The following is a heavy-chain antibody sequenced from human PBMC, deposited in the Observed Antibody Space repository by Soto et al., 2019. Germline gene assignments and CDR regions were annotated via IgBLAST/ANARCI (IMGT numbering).Heavy chain of an antibody. CDR2: IYPVDSDT. D-gene: IGHD3-3*01. V-gene: IGHV5-51*01. CDR3: ARHLAPKFWSGYYTDYYYYYGMDV. Sequence: GESLKISCKGSGYSFTSYWIGWVRQMPGKGLEWMGIIYPVDSDTRYSPSFQGQVTISADKSISTAYLQWSSLKASDTAMYYCARHLAPKFWSGYYTDYYYYYGMDVWGQGTTVTVSS. CDR1: GYSFTSYW. J-gene: IGHJ6*02.